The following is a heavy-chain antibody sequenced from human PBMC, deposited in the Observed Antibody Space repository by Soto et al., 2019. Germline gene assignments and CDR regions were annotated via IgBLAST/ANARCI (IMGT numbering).Heavy chain of an antibody. D-gene: IGHD3-9*01. CDR2: INHSGST. CDR1: GGSFSGYY. J-gene: IGHJ5*02. Sequence: SSETLSLTCAVYGGSFSGYYWSWIRQPPGKGLEWIGEINHSGSTNYNPSLKSRVTISVDTSKNQFSLKLSSVTAADTAVYYCARVLRYFDWSPYNWFDPWGQGTLVTVSS. V-gene: IGHV4-34*01. CDR3: ARVLRYFDWSPYNWFDP.